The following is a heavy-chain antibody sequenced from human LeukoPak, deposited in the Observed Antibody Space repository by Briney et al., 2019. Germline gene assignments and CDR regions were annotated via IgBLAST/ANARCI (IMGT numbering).Heavy chain of an antibody. CDR3: ARGSWQWLVDY. V-gene: IGHV4-59*01. CDR1: GGSISNYY. D-gene: IGHD6-19*01. CDR2: IYYSGST. J-gene: IGHJ4*02. Sequence: SETLSLTCTVSGGSISNYYWSWIRQPPGKGLEWIGYIYYSGSTNYNPSLKSRVTISVDTSKNQFSLKLSSVTAADTAVYYCARGSWQWLVDYWGQGTLVTVSS.